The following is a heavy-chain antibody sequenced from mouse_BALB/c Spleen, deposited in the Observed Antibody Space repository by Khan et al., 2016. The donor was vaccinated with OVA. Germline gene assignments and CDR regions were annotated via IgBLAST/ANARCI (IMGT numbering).Heavy chain of an antibody. CDR2: IIPSNDYT. J-gene: IGHJ3*01. Sequence: QIQLVQSGDELARPGASVKMSCKASGYTFTTYTIHWVKQRPGQGLEWIGYIIPSNDYTNYNQKFKDRATLTADKSSSTAYMQLSSLTSEDSAVYYCVREGAYYRSDGWFAYWGQGTLVTVSA. CDR3: VREGAYYRSDGWFAY. V-gene: IGHV1-4*01. CDR1: GYTFTTYT. D-gene: IGHD2-14*01.